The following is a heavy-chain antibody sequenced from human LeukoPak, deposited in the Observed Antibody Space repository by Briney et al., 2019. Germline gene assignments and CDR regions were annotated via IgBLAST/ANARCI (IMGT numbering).Heavy chain of an antibody. J-gene: IGHJ4*02. Sequence: SETLSLTCAVYGGSFSGYYWSWIRQPPGKGLEWIGEINHSGSTNYNPSLKSRVTISVDTPKNQFSLKLSSVTAADTAVYYCARVGYRAVAGPLGDWGQGTLVTVSS. CDR1: GGSFSGYY. CDR3: ARVGYRAVAGPLGD. D-gene: IGHD6-19*01. V-gene: IGHV4-34*01. CDR2: INHSGST.